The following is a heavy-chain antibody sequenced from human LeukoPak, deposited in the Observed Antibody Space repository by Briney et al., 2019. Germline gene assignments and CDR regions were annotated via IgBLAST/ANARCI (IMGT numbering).Heavy chain of an antibody. CDR2: IKSKTDGGTT. J-gene: IGHJ4*02. D-gene: IGHD6-13*01. CDR3: ARSYSSSPFDY. CDR1: GFTFSNAW. Sequence: PGGSLRLSCAASGFTFSNAWMSWVRQAPGKGLEWVGRIKSKTDGGTTDYAAPVKGRFTISRDDSKNTLYLQMNSLKTEDTAVYYCARSYSSSPFDYWGQGTLVTVSS. V-gene: IGHV3-15*01.